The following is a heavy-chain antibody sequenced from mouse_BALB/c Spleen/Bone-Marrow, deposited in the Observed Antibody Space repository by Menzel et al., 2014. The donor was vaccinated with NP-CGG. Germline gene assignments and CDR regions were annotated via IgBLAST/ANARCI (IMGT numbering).Heavy chain of an antibody. V-gene: IGHV14-4*02. CDR3: APYYYGRWFTY. CDR1: GFNIKDFY. J-gene: IGHJ3*01. Sequence: VHLQQSGAELVRSGASVKLSCTASGFNIKDFYMHWLRQRPEQGLEWIGCVDPENGDTECAPKFQGKATMTADTSSNTAYLQLSSLTSEDTAVYYCAPYYYGRWFTYWGQETLVTVSA. CDR2: VDPENGDT. D-gene: IGHD1-1*01.